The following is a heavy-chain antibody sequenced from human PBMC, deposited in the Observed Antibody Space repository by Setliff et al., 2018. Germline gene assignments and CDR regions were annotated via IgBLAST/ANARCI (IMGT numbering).Heavy chain of an antibody. CDR2: IIPIFGSP. V-gene: IGHV1-69*13. CDR1: GDTLTTYA. CDR3: ARDSQLGFYYFDS. Sequence: SVKVSCKASGDTLTTYAIHWVRQAPGQGLEWMGMIIPIFGSPHYAQRFQDRVIITADVSTRTAYMDLSSLRSEDTAIYYCARDSQLGFYYFDSWGRGTLVTAPQ. J-gene: IGHJ4*02. D-gene: IGHD1-1*01.